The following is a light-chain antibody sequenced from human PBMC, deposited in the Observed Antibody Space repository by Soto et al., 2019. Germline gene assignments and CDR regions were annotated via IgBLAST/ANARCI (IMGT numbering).Light chain of an antibody. CDR2: EVS. CDR3: RSFAGNNNLV. CDR1: SSDVGGYNY. V-gene: IGLV2-8*01. Sequence: QSALTQPASASGSPGQSVTISCTGTSSDVGGYNYVSWYQQHPGKAPKLMISEVSKRPSGVPDRFSGSKSGNTASLTVSGLQAEDEADYYCRSFAGNNNLVFGGGTKVTVL. J-gene: IGLJ2*01.